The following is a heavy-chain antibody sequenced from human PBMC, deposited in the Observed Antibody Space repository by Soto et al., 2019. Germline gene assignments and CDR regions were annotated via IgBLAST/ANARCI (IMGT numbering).Heavy chain of an antibody. V-gene: IGHV3-23*01. CDR1: GFTFSSYA. CDR2: ISGSGGST. CDR3: AKDRHYYDSSGPTRDAFDI. J-gene: IGHJ3*02. D-gene: IGHD3-22*01. Sequence: GGSLRLSCAASGFTFSSYAMSWVRQAPGKGLEWVSAISGSGGSTYYADSVKGRFTISRDNSKNTLYLQMNSLRAEDTAVYYCAKDRHYYDSSGPTRDAFDIWGQGTMVTVSS.